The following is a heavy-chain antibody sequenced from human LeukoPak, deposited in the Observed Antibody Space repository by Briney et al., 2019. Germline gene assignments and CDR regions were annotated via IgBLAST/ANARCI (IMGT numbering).Heavy chain of an antibody. CDR3: TTDPSVIAAAGFRAFDI. Sequence: GGSLRLSCAASGFTFSNAWMSWVHQAPGKGLEWVGRIKSKTDGGTTDYAAPVKGRFTISRDDSKNTLYLQMNSLKTEDTAVYYCTTDPSVIAAAGFRAFDIWGQGTMVTVSS. CDR2: IKSKTDGGTT. V-gene: IGHV3-15*01. J-gene: IGHJ3*02. CDR1: GFTFSNAW. D-gene: IGHD6-13*01.